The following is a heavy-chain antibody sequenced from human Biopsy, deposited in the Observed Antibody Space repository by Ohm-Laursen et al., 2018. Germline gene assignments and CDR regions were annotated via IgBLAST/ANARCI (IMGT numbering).Heavy chain of an antibody. CDR1: GGSISNNNYY. CDR3: ARDYDTSGYYYVS. J-gene: IGHJ5*02. V-gene: IGHV4-39*01. Sequence: GTLSLTCTVSGGSISNNNYYWGWIRQPPGKGLEWIGSIFYRGSTHSKPSLKSRVNIYVDTSKNQFSLKLNSVTAADTAVYYCARDYDTSGYYYVSWGQGTLVTVSS. CDR2: IFYRGST. D-gene: IGHD3-22*01.